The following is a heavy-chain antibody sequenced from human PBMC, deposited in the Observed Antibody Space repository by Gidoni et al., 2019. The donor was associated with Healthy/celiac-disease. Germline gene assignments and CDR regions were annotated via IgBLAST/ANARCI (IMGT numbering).Heavy chain of an antibody. CDR2: INHSGST. Sequence: QVQLQQWGAGLLKPSETLSLTCAVYGGSFSGYYWSWIRQPPGKGLEWIGEINHSGSTNYNPSLKSRVTISVDTSKNQFSLKLSSVTAADTAVYYCARCPRSTYSSSWYWRNAFDIWGQGTMVTVSS. V-gene: IGHV4-34*01. CDR1: GGSFSGYY. CDR3: ARCPRSTYSSSWYWRNAFDI. D-gene: IGHD6-13*01. J-gene: IGHJ3*02.